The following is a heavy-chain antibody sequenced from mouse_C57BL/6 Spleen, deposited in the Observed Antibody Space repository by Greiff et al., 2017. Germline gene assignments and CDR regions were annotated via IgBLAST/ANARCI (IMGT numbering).Heavy chain of an antibody. V-gene: IGHV1-54*01. D-gene: IGHD1-1*01. CDR1: GYAFTNYL. J-gene: IGHJ4*01. CDR2: INPGSGGT. Sequence: QVQLKQSGAELVRPGTSVKVSCKASGYAFTNYLIEWVKQRPGQGLEWIGVINPGSGGTNYNEKFKGKATLTADKSSSTAYMQLSSLTSEDSAVYFCARGLDYYGSSYGYAMDYWGQGTSVTVSS. CDR3: ARGLDYYGSSYGYAMDY.